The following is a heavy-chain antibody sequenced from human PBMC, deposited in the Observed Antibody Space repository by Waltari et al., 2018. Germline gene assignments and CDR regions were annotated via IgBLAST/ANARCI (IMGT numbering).Heavy chain of an antibody. V-gene: IGHV3-9*01. CDR3: AKDITSIGTAFDI. Sequence: VQLQESGPGLVKPSETLSLTCTVSGGSISSHYWSWIRQPPGKGLEWVSGISWNSGSIGYADSVKGRFTISRDNAKNSLYLQMNSLRAEDTALYYCAKDITSIGTAFDIWGQGTMVTVSS. D-gene: IGHD6-13*01. CDR2: ISWNSGSI. CDR1: GGSISSHY. J-gene: IGHJ3*02.